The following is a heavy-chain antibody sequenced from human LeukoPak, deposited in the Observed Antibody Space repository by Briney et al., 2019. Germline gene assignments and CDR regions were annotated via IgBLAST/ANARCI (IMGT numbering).Heavy chain of an antibody. CDR2: INHSGST. V-gene: IGHV4-34*01. D-gene: IGHD2-15*01. CDR3: ASPRYCSGGSCYSSFGY. CDR1: GRSFSGYY. J-gene: IGHJ4*02. Sequence: PSETLSLTCAVYGRSFSGYYWSWIRQPPGKGLEWIGEINHSGSTNYNPSLKSRVTISVDTSKNQFSLKLSSVTAADTAVYYCASPRYCSGGSCYSSFGYWGQGTLVTVSS.